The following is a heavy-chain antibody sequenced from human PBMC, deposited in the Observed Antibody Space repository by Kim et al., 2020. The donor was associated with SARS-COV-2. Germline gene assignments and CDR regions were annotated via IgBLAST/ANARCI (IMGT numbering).Heavy chain of an antibody. CDR2: VSGSGGST. Sequence: GGSLRLSCSASGFTFSDYAMHWVRQAPGKGLEHVSAVSGSGGSTYYADSVKGRFTISRDNSKNTLWLQMSSLRDEDTAVYYCVSGYTGSVGACWGQGTLVTVSS. D-gene: IGHD2-2*02. J-gene: IGHJ4*02. CDR3: VSGYTGSVGAC. V-gene: IGHV3-64D*09. CDR1: GFTFSDYA.